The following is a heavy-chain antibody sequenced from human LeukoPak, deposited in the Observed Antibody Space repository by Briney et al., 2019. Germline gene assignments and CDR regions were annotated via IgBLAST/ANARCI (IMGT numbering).Heavy chain of an antibody. CDR2: IYYSGST. V-gene: IGHV4-30-4*08. J-gene: IGHJ3*02. Sequence: SETLSLTCTVSGGSISSGDYYWSWIRQPPGKGLEWIGYIYYSGSTYYNPSLKSRVTISVDTSKNQFSLELSSVTAADTAVYYCARVTETRVSHAFDIWGQGTMVTVSS. D-gene: IGHD1-14*01. CDR3: ARVTETRVSHAFDI. CDR1: GGSISSGDYY.